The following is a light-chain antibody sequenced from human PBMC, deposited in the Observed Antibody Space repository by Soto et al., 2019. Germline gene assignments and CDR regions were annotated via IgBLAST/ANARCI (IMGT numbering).Light chain of an antibody. Sequence: QPVLTQSPYASASRGASVKLTCTLSSGHSSYAIAWHQQQPEKGPRYLMKLNSDGSHSKGDGIPDRFSGSSSGTERYLTISSLQSEDEADYYCQTWSTGIRVFGGGTKLTVL. CDR3: QTWSTGIRV. CDR1: SGHSSYA. J-gene: IGLJ3*02. V-gene: IGLV4-69*01. CDR2: LNSDGSH.